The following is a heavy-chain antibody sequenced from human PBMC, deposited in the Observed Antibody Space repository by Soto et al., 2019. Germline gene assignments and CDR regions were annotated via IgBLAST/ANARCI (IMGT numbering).Heavy chain of an antibody. V-gene: IGHV4-61*01. Sequence: SVTLSLTCTVSGGSVSSGSYYWSWIRQPPGKGLEWIGYIYYSGSTNYNPSLMSRVTISVDTSKNQFSLKLSSVTAADPAVYYCARKGGRAVAGTWWFDPWGQGTLVTVSS. CDR3: ARKGGRAVAGTWWFDP. CDR2: IYYSGST. D-gene: IGHD6-19*01. CDR1: GGSVSSGSYY. J-gene: IGHJ5*02.